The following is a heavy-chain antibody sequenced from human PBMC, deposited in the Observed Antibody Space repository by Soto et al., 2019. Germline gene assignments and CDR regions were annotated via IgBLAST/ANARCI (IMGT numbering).Heavy chain of an antibody. V-gene: IGHV3-33*01. Sequence: GGSLRLSCVASGFTFSSYGMHWVRQAPGKGLEWVAVIWYDGSKKYYADSVKGRFTISRDNSENTLYVQINNLRAEDTAVYYCARATYFYDSSGYSGYGLDVWGQGTTVTVSS. CDR3: ARATYFYDSSGYSGYGLDV. D-gene: IGHD3-22*01. CDR2: IWYDGSKK. J-gene: IGHJ6*02. CDR1: GFTFSSYG.